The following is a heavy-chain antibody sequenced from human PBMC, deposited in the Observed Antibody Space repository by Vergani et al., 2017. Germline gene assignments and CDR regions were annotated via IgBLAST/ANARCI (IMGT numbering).Heavy chain of an antibody. CDR1: GGYICSGGYY. CDR3: ARTGDCSSTSSYFWYWFDH. V-gene: IGHV4-31*03. D-gene: IGHD2-2*01. J-gene: IGHJ5*02. CDR2: IYYSGST. Sequence: VQLLEPGPGLVKTSQTLSLTCTVSGGYICSGGYYWCWLRQHPGKGLGMIGYIYYSGSTNYTPYLQSRVSIAVDTSKNQFSLELSSVTAADTAVYYCARTGDCSSTSSYFWYWFDHWGQGTLVTVSS.